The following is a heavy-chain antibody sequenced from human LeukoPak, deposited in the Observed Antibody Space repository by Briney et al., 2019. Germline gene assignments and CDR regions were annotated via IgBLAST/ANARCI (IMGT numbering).Heavy chain of an antibody. CDR2: ISGSGGST. CDR3: AEDREGTIADYFDY. J-gene: IGHJ4*02. V-gene: IGHV3-23*01. D-gene: IGHD1-7*01. Sequence: GGSLRVSCAASGFTFSSFAMNWVRQAPGKGLEWVSAISGSGGSTYYADSVKGRFTISRDNSKNTLYLQMNSLRGEDTAVYYCAEDREGTIADYFDYWGQGTLVTVSS. CDR1: GFTFSSFA.